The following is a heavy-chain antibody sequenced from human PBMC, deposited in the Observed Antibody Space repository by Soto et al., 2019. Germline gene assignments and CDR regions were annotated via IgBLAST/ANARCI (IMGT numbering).Heavy chain of an antibody. J-gene: IGHJ3*02. Sequence: QVQLVQSGAEVKKPGASVKVSCKASGYTFSSYGITWVRQAPGQGLEWMGWISAYNGNTNYAQNFQGRVTMTTDTSTSTAYMELRSLRSDDTAVYYCSFLLRLRFDIWGQGKMVTVSS. V-gene: IGHV1-18*04. CDR3: SFLLRLRFDI. D-gene: IGHD2-15*01. CDR2: ISAYNGNT. CDR1: GYTFSSYG.